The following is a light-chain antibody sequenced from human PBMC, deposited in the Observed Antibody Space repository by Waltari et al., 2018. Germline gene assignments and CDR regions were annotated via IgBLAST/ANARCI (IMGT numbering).Light chain of an antibody. CDR1: QTINNY. CDR2: DVS. Sequence: DIQLTQSPSSVSASIGDRDTITCRSSQTINNYLNWYHHKPGRAPKLLLSDVSNLENGVPSRISGSGYGEEFTLIITSLQPEDVGTYCCHQSFTAPLTFGPGARVEIK. V-gene: IGKV1-39*01. J-gene: IGKJ3*01. CDR3: HQSFTAPLT.